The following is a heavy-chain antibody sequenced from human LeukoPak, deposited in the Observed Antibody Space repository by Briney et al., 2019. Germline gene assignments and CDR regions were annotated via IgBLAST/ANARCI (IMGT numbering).Heavy chain of an antibody. V-gene: IGHV1-24*01. J-gene: IGHJ5*02. CDR2: FDPEDGET. CDR1: GYTLTELS. D-gene: IGHD3-22*01. Sequence: ASVKVSCKVSGYTLTELSMHWVRQAPGKGLEWMGGFDPEDGETIYAQKFQGRVTMTEDTSTDTAYMELSSLRSEDTAVYYCATGAPSLYDSSGPPEWFDPWGQGTLVTVSS. CDR3: ATGAPSLYDSSGPPEWFDP.